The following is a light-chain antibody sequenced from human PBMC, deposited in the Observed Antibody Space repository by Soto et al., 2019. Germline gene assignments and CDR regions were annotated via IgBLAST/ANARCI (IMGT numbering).Light chain of an antibody. CDR1: SSDVGSYNR. Sequence: QSVLTQPPSVSGSPGQSVTISCTGTSSDVGSYNRVSWYQQPPGTAPKLMIYEVSNRPSGVPDRFSGSKSGNTASLTISGLQAEGEADYYCSSYTSSSTLYVFGTGTKLTVL. V-gene: IGLV2-18*02. J-gene: IGLJ1*01. CDR3: SSYTSSSTLYV. CDR2: EVS.